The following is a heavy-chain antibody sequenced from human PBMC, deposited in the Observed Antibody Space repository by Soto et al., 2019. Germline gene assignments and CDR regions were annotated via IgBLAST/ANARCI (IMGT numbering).Heavy chain of an antibody. CDR2: INHSRST. CDR1: GGSLSDYY. CDR3: ARTPRAVAGTAGMDV. V-gene: IGHV4-34*01. D-gene: IGHD6-19*01. J-gene: IGHJ6*02. Sequence: QVQLQQWGAGLLKSSETLSLTCAVYGGSLSDYYWSWIRQPPGKGLEWIGEINHSRSTNYNPSLKSRVTISVDTSKNQFSLKVSSETAADTAVYYCARTPRAVAGTAGMDVWGQGTTVTVSS.